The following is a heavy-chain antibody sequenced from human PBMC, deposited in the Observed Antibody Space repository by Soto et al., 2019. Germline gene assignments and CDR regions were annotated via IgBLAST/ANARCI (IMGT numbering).Heavy chain of an antibody. J-gene: IGHJ4*02. CDR2: IWYDGSNK. CDR3: ASAAAGTEVGELYFDY. D-gene: IGHD6-13*01. Sequence: QVQLVESGGGVVQPGRSLRLSCAASGFTFSSYGMHWVRQAPGKGLEWVAVIWYDGSNKYYADSVKGRFTISRDNSKNTLDLQMNSLRAEDTAVYYCASAAAGTEVGELYFDYWGQGTLVTVSS. CDR1: GFTFSSYG. V-gene: IGHV3-33*01.